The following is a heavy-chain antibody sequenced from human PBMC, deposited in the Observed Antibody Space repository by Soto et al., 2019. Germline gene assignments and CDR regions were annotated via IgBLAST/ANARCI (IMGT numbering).Heavy chain of an antibody. CDR2: ISGNGGST. V-gene: IGHV3-23*01. J-gene: IGHJ3*02. Sequence: GSLRLSCAASGFTFSSYAMSWVRQAPGKGLEWVSAISGNGGSTYYADSVKGRFTISRDNSKNTLYLQMNSLRAEDTAVYYCAKDRGGVVTVDAFDIWGQGTMVTVSS. CDR1: GFTFSSYA. CDR3: AKDRGGVVTVDAFDI. D-gene: IGHD3-3*01.